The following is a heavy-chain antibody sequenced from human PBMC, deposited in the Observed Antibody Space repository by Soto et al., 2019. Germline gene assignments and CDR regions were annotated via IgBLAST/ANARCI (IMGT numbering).Heavy chain of an antibody. CDR3: ARDGTIFGVVMSKNYGMDV. J-gene: IGHJ6*02. CDR1: GYTLTSYG. D-gene: IGHD3-3*01. Sequence: GASVKVSCKASGYTLTSYGISWVRQAPGQGLEWMGWISAYNGNTNYAQKLQGRVTMTTDTSTSTAYMELRSLRSDDTAVYYCARDGTIFGVVMSKNYGMDVWGQRTTVTVSS. CDR2: ISAYNGNT. V-gene: IGHV1-18*01.